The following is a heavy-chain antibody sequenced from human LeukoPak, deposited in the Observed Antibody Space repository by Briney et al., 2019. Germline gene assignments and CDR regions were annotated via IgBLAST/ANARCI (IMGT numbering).Heavy chain of an antibody. CDR2: IYYSGST. J-gene: IGHJ4*02. CDR1: GDSIRSYY. CDR3: ARAKKAVAGFFDY. Sequence: SGTPSLTCTVSGDSIRSYYWSLIREPPREGLEWVGYIYYSGSTNYNPSLKSRLTISVDTSKNQLSLKLNSVTAADTAVYYCARAKKAVAGFFDYWGQGTLVAVSS. D-gene: IGHD6-19*01. V-gene: IGHV4-59*01.